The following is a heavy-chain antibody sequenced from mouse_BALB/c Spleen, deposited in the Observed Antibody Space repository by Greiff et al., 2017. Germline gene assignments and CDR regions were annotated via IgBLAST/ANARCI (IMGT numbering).Heavy chain of an antibody. CDR3: ARRGYDY. CDR1: GYAFTNYL. D-gene: IGHD1-2*01. Sequence: VQVVESGAELVRPGTSVKVSCKASGYAFTNYLIEWVKQRPGQGLEWIGVINPGSGGTNYNEKFKGKATLTADKSSSTAYMQLSSLTSDDSAVYFCARRGYDYWGQGTTLTVSS. J-gene: IGHJ2*01. CDR2: INPGSGGT. V-gene: IGHV1-54*01.